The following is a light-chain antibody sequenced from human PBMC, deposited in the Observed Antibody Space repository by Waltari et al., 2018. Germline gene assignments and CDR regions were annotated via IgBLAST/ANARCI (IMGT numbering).Light chain of an antibody. CDR3: SSYTRSSTWV. Sequence: QSALTQPASVSGSPGPSITISCTAPISAVGAYQYVSWYQHHPGKAPKLMIYEATNRPSGISNRFSGSKSGNTASLTISGLQAEDEADYYCSSYTRSSTWVFGGGTKLTVL. CDR2: EAT. CDR1: ISAVGAYQY. J-gene: IGLJ2*01. V-gene: IGLV2-14*01.